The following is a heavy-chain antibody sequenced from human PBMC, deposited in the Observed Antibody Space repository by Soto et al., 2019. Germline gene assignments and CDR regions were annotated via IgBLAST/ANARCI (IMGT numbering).Heavy chain of an antibody. CDR3: ATRSSIYGDLIDY. D-gene: IGHD4-17*01. J-gene: IGHJ4*02. CDR2: ISYSGST. CDR1: GGSISNYY. V-gene: IGHV4-59*01. Sequence: SETLSLTCTVSGGSISNYYWSWIRQPPGKGLELIGYISYSGSTNYNPSLKSRVTISLNTSKNQFSLKLSSVTAADTAVYHCATRSSIYGDLIDYWGQGTLVTVS.